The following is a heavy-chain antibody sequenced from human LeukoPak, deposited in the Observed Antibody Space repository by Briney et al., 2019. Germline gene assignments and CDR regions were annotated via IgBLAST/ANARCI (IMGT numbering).Heavy chain of an antibody. CDR1: GYRFTSYW. V-gene: IGHV5-10-1*01. Sequence: GESLKISCKGSGYRFTSYWISWVRQMPGKGLEWMGRIDPSDSYTNYSPSFQGHVTISADKSISTAYLQWSSLKASDTAMYYCASSSDILTGYYIGPVDYWGQGTLVTVSS. J-gene: IGHJ4*02. D-gene: IGHD3-9*01. CDR2: IDPSDSYT. CDR3: ASSSDILTGYYIGPVDY.